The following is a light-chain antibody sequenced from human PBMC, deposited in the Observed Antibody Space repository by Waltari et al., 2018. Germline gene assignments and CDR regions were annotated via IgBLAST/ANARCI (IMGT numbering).Light chain of an antibody. V-gene: IGLV2-14*01. Sequence: QSALTHPAPVSGPPGQPIPIPCPGPSSAVGGHNYVSCSQQHPAKAPKLMIYDVSNRPSGVSTRFSGSKSGNTASLTISGLQAEDEADYYCSSYTSSSTLDVVFGGGTKLTVL. CDR3: SSYTSSSTLDVV. CDR1: SSAVGGHNY. J-gene: IGLJ2*01. CDR2: DVS.